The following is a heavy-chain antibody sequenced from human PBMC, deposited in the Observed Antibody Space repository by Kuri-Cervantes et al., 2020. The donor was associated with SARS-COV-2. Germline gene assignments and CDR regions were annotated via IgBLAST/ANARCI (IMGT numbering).Heavy chain of an antibody. Sequence: SVKVSCKASGGTFSSYAISWVRQAPGQGLAWMGGIIPIFGTANYAQKFQGRVTITADESTSTAYMELSSLRSEDTAVYYCARDNGDSGSYFVWGQGTTVTVSS. V-gene: IGHV1-69*13. CDR3: ARDNGDSGSYFV. D-gene: IGHD1-26*01. J-gene: IGHJ6*02. CDR1: GGTFSSYA. CDR2: IIPIFGTA.